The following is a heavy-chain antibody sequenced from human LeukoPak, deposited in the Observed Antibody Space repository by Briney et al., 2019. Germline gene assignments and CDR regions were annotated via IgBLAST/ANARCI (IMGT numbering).Heavy chain of an antibody. V-gene: IGHV1-2*02. CDR3: ATCVVVPAAISDAFDI. J-gene: IGHJ3*02. Sequence: ASVKVSCKASGYTFTGYYMRWVRQAPGQGLEWMGWINPNSGGTNYAQKFQGRVTMTRDTSISTAYMVLSRLRSDDTAVYYCATCVVVPAAISDAFDIWGQGTMVTVSS. CDR2: INPNSGGT. CDR1: GYTFTGYY. D-gene: IGHD2-2*01.